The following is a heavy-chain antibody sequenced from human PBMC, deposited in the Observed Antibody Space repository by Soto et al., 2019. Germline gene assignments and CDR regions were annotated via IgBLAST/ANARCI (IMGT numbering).Heavy chain of an antibody. Sequence: QVQLVQSGAEVKKPGASVKVSCKASGYTFTSYGISWVRQAPGQGLEWMGWISAYNGNTNYAQKLQGRVTMTTDTSTSTAYMELRSLRSDDTAVYYCARAYCSSTSCYVVRYNWFDPWGQGTLVTVFS. D-gene: IGHD2-2*01. V-gene: IGHV1-18*01. CDR3: ARAYCSSTSCYVVRYNWFDP. CDR2: ISAYNGNT. J-gene: IGHJ5*02. CDR1: GYTFTSYG.